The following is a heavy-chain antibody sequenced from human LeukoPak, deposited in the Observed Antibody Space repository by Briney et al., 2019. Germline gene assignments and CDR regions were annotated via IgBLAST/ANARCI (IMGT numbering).Heavy chain of an antibody. CDR2: IKSKIDGGTT. Sequence: GGSLRLSCAASGFTFSKAWMSWVRQAPGKGLEWVGRIKSKIDGGTTDYAAPVKGRFTISRDDSKNTVYLQMNSLKAEDTAVYYCTTVGCCSGGSCAGFDIWGQGTMVTVSS. J-gene: IGHJ3*02. CDR3: TTVGCCSGGSCAGFDI. D-gene: IGHD2-15*01. V-gene: IGHV3-15*01. CDR1: GFTFSKAW.